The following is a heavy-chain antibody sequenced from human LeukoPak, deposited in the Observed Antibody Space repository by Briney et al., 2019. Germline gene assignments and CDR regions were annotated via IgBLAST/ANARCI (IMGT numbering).Heavy chain of an antibody. Sequence: ASVKVSCKASGYTFSGYDINWVRQATGQGLEWMGWMNPNSGNRGYAQKFQGRVTITRNTSISTAYMELSSLRSEDTAVYYCARRLGLRWDLQAFDIWGQGTMVTVSS. V-gene: IGHV1-8*03. CDR2: MNPNSGNR. CDR1: GYTFSGYD. CDR3: ARRLGLRWDLQAFDI. J-gene: IGHJ3*02. D-gene: IGHD4-23*01.